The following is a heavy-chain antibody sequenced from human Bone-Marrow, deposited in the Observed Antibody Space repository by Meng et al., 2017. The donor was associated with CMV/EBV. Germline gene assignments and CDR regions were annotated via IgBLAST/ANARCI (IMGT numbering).Heavy chain of an antibody. CDR2: ISWNSGSI. J-gene: IGHJ4*02. CDR3: AKEPRPYDSSG. D-gene: IGHD3-22*01. CDR1: GFTFDDYA. Sequence: SLKISCAASGFTFDDYAMHWVRQAPGKGLEWVSGISWNSGSIGYADSVKGRFTISRDNAKNSLYLQMNSLRAEDTALYYCAKEPRPYDSSGWGQGTLVTVYS. V-gene: IGHV3-9*01.